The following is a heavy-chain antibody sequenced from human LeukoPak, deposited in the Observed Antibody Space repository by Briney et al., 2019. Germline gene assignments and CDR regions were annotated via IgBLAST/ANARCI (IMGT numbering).Heavy chain of an antibody. V-gene: IGHV3-23*01. D-gene: IGHD4-17*01. CDR2: ISGSGGST. J-gene: IGHJ6*02. CDR1: GFTFSSYA. CDR3: AKGDCDYVYYGMDV. Sequence: GGSLRLSCAASGFTFSSYAMSWVRQAPGKGLEWVSAISGSGGSTYYADSVKGRFTISRDNSKNTLYLQMNSLRAEDTAVYYCAKGDCDYVYYGMDVWGQGTTVTVSS.